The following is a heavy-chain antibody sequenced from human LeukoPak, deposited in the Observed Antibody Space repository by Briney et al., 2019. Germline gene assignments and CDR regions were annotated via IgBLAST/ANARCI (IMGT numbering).Heavy chain of an antibody. CDR1: GFTFSSYA. J-gene: IGHJ4*02. Sequence: RSGGSLRLSCAASGFTFSSYAMGWARQAPGKGLEWVSAISGSGGSTYYADSVKGRFTISRDNSKNTLYLQMNSLRAEDTAVYYCAKHGGWEPLPDFDYWGQGTLVTVSS. D-gene: IGHD1-26*01. V-gene: IGHV3-23*01. CDR2: ISGSGGST. CDR3: AKHGGWEPLPDFDY.